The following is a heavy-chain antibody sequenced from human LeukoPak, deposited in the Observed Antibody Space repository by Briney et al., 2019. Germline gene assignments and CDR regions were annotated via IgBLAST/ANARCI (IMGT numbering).Heavy chain of an antibody. Sequence: PSETLSLTCTVSGGSISSYYWNWIRQPPGKGLEWIGYIYYRGSTNYNHSLKSRVTISVDTSKNQFSLKLSSATATDTAMYYCARGDDYKSTLFDYWGQGTLVTVSS. V-gene: IGHV4-59*01. D-gene: IGHD5-12*01. CDR1: GGSISSYY. CDR2: IYYRGST. CDR3: ARGDDYKSTLFDY. J-gene: IGHJ4*02.